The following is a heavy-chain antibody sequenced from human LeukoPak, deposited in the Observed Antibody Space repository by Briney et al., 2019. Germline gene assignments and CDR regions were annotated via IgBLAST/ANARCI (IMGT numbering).Heavy chain of an antibody. CDR2: IYYSGST. CDR3: ARRNSLGYYYYMDV. J-gene: IGHJ6*03. D-gene: IGHD1-14*01. Sequence: PSETLSLTCTVSGGSISSYYWSWIRQPPGKGLEWIGSIYYSGSTYYNPSLKSRVTISVDTSKNQFSLKLSSVTAADTAVYYCARRNSLGYYYYMDVWGKGTTVTVSS. V-gene: IGHV4-59*05. CDR1: GGSISSYY.